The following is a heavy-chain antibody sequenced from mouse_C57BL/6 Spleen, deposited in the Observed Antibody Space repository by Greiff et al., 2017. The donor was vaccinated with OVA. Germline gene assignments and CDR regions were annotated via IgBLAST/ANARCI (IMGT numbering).Heavy chain of an antibody. Sequence: QVQLQQPGAELVRPGSSVKLSCKASGYTFTSYWMHWVKQRPIQGLEWIGNIDPSDSDTHYNQKFKDKATLTVDKSSSTAYMQLSSLTSEDSAVYYCARGEARGFDYWGQGTLVTVSA. V-gene: IGHV1-52*01. CDR2: IDPSDSDT. CDR1: GYTFTSYW. D-gene: IGHD3-1*01. CDR3: ARGEARGFDY. J-gene: IGHJ3*01.